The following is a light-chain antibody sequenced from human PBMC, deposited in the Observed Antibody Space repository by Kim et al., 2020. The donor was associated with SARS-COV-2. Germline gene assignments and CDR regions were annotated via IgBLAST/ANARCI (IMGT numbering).Light chain of an antibody. CDR1: QSVRSNY. CDR2: GAS. Sequence: EIVLTQSPGTLSLSPGERATLSCRASQSVRSNYLAWYQQKPGQAPRLLIYGASSRATGIPDRFSGSGSGTDFTLTIGRLEPEDFAVYYCHQYSRPPLTFGRWTKLEIK. J-gene: IGKJ4*01. V-gene: IGKV3-20*01. CDR3: HQYSRPPLT.